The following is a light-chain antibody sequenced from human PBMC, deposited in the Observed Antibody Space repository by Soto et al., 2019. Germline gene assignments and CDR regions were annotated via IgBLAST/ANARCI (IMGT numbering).Light chain of an antibody. Sequence: QSVLTQPASVSGSPGQSITISCTGTSNDVGGYDFVSWYQQHPGKAPKLIIYEVDNRPPGVSNRFSASKSGNTASLTISGLQAEDESDLYCTSYTSSSTVVFGGGTKLTVL. J-gene: IGLJ2*01. CDR1: SNDVGGYDF. CDR2: EVD. V-gene: IGLV2-14*01. CDR3: TSYTSSSTVV.